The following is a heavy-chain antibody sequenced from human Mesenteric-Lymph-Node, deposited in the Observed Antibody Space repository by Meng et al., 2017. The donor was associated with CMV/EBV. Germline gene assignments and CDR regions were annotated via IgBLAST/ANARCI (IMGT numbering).Heavy chain of an antibody. CDR2: ISYDESDE. CDR1: GFTFSSYG. Sequence: GESLKISCAASGFTFSSYGMSWVRQAPGKGLEWVAFISYDESDEYSADSVRGRFTVSRDNSKSTLYLQMNSLRAEDTAVYYCARTNYDFWSGPYYFDSWGLGTLVTVSS. CDR3: ARTNYDFWSGPYYFDS. V-gene: IGHV3-30*03. D-gene: IGHD3-3*01. J-gene: IGHJ4*02.